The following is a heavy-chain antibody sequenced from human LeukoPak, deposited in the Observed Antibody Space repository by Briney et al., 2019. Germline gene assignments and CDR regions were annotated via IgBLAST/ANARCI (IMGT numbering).Heavy chain of an antibody. D-gene: IGHD3-22*01. J-gene: IGHJ5*02. CDR3: ARRSPNDSSGYYSYWFDP. Sequence: PSGTLSLTCTVSGGSISSSSYYWGWIGQPPGQGLEWIGSIYYSGSTYYNPSLKSRVTISVDTSKNQFSLKLSSVTAADTAVYYCARRSPNDSSGYYSYWFDPWGQGTLVTVSS. CDR1: GGSISSSSYY. V-gene: IGHV4-39*01. CDR2: IYYSGST.